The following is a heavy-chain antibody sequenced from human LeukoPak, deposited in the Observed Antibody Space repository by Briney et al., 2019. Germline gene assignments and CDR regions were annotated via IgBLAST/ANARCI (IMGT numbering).Heavy chain of an antibody. V-gene: IGHV4-38-2*02. CDR1: GYSISSGYY. CDR2: IYYSGST. J-gene: IGHJ3*02. Sequence: SETLSLTCTVSGYSISSGYYWGWIRQHPGKGLEWIGSIYYSGSTYYNPSLKSRVTISVDTSKNQFSLKLSSVTAADTAVYYCVRRLVVVPAAKTGDAFDIWGQGTMVTVSS. D-gene: IGHD2-2*01. CDR3: VRRLVVVPAAKTGDAFDI.